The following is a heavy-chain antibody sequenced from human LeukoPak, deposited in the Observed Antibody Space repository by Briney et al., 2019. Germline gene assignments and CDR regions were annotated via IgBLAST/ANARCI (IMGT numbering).Heavy chain of an antibody. V-gene: IGHV3-23*01. D-gene: IGHD3-3*01. CDR3: AKGPNFWLTPIAFDI. J-gene: IGHJ3*02. CDR2: ISGSGGST. CDR1: GFTLSSYA. Sequence: GGSLRLSCAASGFTLSSYAVSWVRQAPGKGLEWVSGISGSGGSTYFADSVKGRFTISRDNSKNTLYLQMNSLRAEDTAVYYCAKGPNFWLTPIAFDIWGQGTKVTVSS.